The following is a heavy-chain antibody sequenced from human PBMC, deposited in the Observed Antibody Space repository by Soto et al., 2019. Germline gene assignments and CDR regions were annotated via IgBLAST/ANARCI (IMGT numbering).Heavy chain of an antibody. D-gene: IGHD3-22*01. V-gene: IGHV4-31*03. CDR2: IYYTGST. J-gene: IGHJ3*02. CDR1: GGSISSGFYY. Sequence: QVQLQESGPGLVKPSQTLSLTCSVSGGSISSGFYYWTWIRQHPGKGLEWIGHIYYTGSTYYNPSLKSRLTISVDTSKNQFSLNLRSVTAADTAIYYCARDYYDNTGYYLYDAFDIWGQGTMVTVSS. CDR3: ARDYYDNTGYYLYDAFDI.